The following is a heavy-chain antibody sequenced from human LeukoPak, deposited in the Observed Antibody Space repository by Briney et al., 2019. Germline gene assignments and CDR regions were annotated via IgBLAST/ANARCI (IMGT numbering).Heavy chain of an antibody. Sequence: GGSLRLSCAASGFTFSTYSMNWIRQAPGKGLDRVDLIKSKTEGGTTDYAAPVKGRFTISRDASKTTLYRQMNSLKPEHTAVYYCTTSYTVTTEFDYWGQGTLVTVSS. V-gene: IGHV3-15*01. CDR3: TTSYTVTTEFDY. CDR1: GFTFSTYS. CDR2: IKSKTEGGTT. D-gene: IGHD4-11*01. J-gene: IGHJ4*02.